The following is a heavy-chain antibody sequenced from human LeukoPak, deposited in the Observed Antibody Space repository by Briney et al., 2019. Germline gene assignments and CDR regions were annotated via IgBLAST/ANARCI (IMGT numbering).Heavy chain of an antibody. Sequence: GGSLRLSCAASGFTFSSYGMHWVRQAPGKGLEWVAVISYDGSNKYYADSVKGRFTISRDNSKNTLYLHMNSLRAEDTAVYYCGGVRGQIDPWGQGTLVTVSS. CDR2: ISYDGSNK. CDR3: GGVRGQIDP. J-gene: IGHJ5*02. V-gene: IGHV3-30*03. CDR1: GFTFSSYG. D-gene: IGHD3-10*01.